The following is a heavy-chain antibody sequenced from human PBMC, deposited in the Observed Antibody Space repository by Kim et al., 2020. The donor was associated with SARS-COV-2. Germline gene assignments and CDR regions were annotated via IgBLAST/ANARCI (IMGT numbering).Heavy chain of an antibody. V-gene: IGHV5-51*01. CDR2: IYPGDSDT. J-gene: IGHJ6*02. Sequence: GESLKISCKGSGYSFTSYWIGWVRQMPGKGLEWMGIIYPGDSDTRYSPSFQGQVTISADKSISTAYLQWSSLKASDTAMYYCARTAAVGAIVSGMDVWGQGTTVTVSS. D-gene: IGHD6-13*01. CDR1: GYSFTSYW. CDR3: ARTAAVGAIVSGMDV.